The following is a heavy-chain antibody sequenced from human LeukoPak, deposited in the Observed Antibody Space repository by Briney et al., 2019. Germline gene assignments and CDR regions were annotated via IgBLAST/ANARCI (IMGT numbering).Heavy chain of an antibody. D-gene: IGHD2-2*01. CDR2: IYYSGNT. Sequence: SETLSLTCTVSGYSFSSSSDIWVWIRQSPGKGLEWIVSIYYSGNTYYNPSLKSRVTTSVDTSNNQFSLRLTSVTAADTAVYYCARGYCSSTSCYGCFDHWGQGILVTVSS. J-gene: IGHJ1*01. CDR1: GYSFSSSSDI. V-gene: IGHV4-39*01. CDR3: ARGYCSSTSCYGCFDH.